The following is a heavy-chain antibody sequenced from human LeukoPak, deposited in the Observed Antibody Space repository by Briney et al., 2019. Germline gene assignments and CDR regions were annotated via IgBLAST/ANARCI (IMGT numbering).Heavy chain of an antibody. J-gene: IGHJ4*02. Sequence: GGSLGLSCAASGFTFSSYAMSWVRQAPGKGLEWVSGISTSGGTTSYADSVKGRFTTSRDNPRNTLYMQMSSLRDEDTAVYYCAIMHRYYDGSGYWVQWGQGTLVTVSS. CDR2: ISTSGGTT. D-gene: IGHD3-22*01. CDR1: GFTFSSYA. CDR3: AIMHRYYDGSGYWVQ. V-gene: IGHV3-23*01.